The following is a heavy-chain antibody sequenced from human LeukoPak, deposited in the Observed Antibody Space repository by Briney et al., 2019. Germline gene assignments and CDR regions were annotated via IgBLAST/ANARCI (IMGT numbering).Heavy chain of an antibody. Sequence: PSETLSLTCTVSGGSISSSSYYWGWIRQPPGKGLEWIGSIYYSRSTYYNPSLKSRVTISVDTSKNQFSLQLNSVTPEDTAVYYCAKNYDSSGYYSLDAFDIWGQGTMVTVSS. J-gene: IGHJ3*02. CDR3: AKNYDSSGYYSLDAFDI. CDR2: IYYSRST. D-gene: IGHD3-22*01. V-gene: IGHV4-39*01. CDR1: GGSISSSSYY.